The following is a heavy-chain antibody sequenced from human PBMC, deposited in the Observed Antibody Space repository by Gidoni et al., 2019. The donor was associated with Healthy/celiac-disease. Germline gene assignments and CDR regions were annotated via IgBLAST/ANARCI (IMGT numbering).Heavy chain of an antibody. J-gene: IGHJ4*02. Sequence: QVQLVQSGAEVKKPGASVKVSCKASGYTFTGYYMHWVRQAPGQGLEWMGWINPNSGGTNYAQKFQGRVTMTRDTSISTAYMELSRLRSDDTAVYYCASHPAYNYYGSGSSYFDYWGQGTLVTVSS. CDR1: GYTFTGYY. D-gene: IGHD3-10*01. V-gene: IGHV1-2*02. CDR3: ASHPAYNYYGSGSSYFDY. CDR2: INPNSGGT.